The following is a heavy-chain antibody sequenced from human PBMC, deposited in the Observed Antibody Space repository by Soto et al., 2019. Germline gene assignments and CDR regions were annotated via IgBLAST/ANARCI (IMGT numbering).Heavy chain of an antibody. CDR1: GYTFTSYY. CDR3: AVRPYCSGGSCYSGAFDI. Sequence: ASVKVSCKASGYTFTSYYMHWVRQAPGQGLEWMGIINPGGGSTSYAQKFQGRVTMTRDTSTSTVYMELSSLRSEDTAVYYCAVRPYCSGGSCYSGAFDIWGQGTMVTVSS. V-gene: IGHV1-46*01. D-gene: IGHD2-15*01. CDR2: INPGGGST. J-gene: IGHJ3*02.